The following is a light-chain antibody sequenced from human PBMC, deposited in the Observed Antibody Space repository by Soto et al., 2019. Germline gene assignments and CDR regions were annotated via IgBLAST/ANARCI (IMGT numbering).Light chain of an antibody. Sequence: QSVLTQPPSASGSPGQSVAISCTGTSSDVGGYNYVSWYQQHPGKAPKLMIYEVNKRPSGVSTRFSGAKSGNTASLTISGLQAEDEADYHCCSFAGASTYVFGGGTKVTVL. CDR3: CSFAGASTYV. J-gene: IGLJ1*01. CDR2: EVN. CDR1: SSDVGGYNY. V-gene: IGLV2-23*02.